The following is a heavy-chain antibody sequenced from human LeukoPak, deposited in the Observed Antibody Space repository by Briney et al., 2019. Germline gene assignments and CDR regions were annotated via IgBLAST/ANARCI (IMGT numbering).Heavy chain of an antibody. CDR1: GYTFTSYY. CDR3: ARDPKWSCCSLEGPWFDP. CDR2: INPSGGST. J-gene: IGHJ5*02. D-gene: IGHD2-2*01. V-gene: IGHV1-46*01. Sequence: ASVKVSCKASGYTFTSYYMHWVRQAPGQGLEWMGIINPSGGSTSYAQKFQGRVTMTRDMSTSTVYMELSSLRSEDTAVYYCARDPKWSCCSLEGPWFDPWGQGTLVTVSS.